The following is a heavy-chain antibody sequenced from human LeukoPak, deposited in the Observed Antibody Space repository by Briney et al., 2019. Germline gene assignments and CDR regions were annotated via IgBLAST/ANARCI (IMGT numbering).Heavy chain of an antibody. J-gene: IGHJ3*02. CDR1: GYTFTSYG. Sequence: ASVKVSRKASGYTFTSYGVSWVRQAPGQGLEWMGWISSYNGNTNYAQKLQGRVTMTTETSTSTAYMELRSLRSDDTAVYYCARVTLSEIVVFDIWGQGTMVTVSS. D-gene: IGHD2-15*01. CDR3: ARVTLSEIVVFDI. V-gene: IGHV1-18*01. CDR2: ISSYNGNT.